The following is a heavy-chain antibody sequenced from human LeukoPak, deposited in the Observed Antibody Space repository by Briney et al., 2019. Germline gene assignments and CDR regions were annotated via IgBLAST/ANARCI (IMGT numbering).Heavy chain of an antibody. J-gene: IGHJ3*02. V-gene: IGHV4-61*02. CDR3: ARLRLPATLGAFDI. CDR1: GASIRSGRFH. CDR2: INLSGNI. D-gene: IGHD5-12*01. Sequence: SETLSLTCNVSGASIRSGRFHWSWIRQPAGKGLHWLGRINLSGNIDYNPSLWGRLTLSLDTSNNQFSLKLTSMTAADTAMYYCARLRLPATLGAFDIWGQGTMVTVSS.